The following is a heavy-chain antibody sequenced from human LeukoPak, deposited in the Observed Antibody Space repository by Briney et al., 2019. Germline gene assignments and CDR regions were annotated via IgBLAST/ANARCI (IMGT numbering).Heavy chain of an antibody. J-gene: IGHJ6*03. CDR3: ARGYCSGGSCYAEAYYHYYMDV. V-gene: IGHV1-2*02. CDR1: GYTFTSYD. CDR2: INPNSGGT. Sequence: ASVKVSCKASGYTFTSYDINWVRQATGQGLEWMGWINPNSGGTNYAQKFQGRVTMTRDTSITTAYMELRRLRSDDTAVYYCARGYCSGGSCYAEAYYHYYMDVWGKGTTVTISS. D-gene: IGHD2-15*01.